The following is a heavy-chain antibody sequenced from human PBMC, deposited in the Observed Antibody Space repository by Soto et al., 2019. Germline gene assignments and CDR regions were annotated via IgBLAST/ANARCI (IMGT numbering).Heavy chain of an antibody. CDR2: IYWNDDK. J-gene: IGHJ4*02. CDR1: GFSLSTSGVG. Sequence: PTLVNPTQTLTLTCTFSGFSLSTSGVGVGWIRQPPGKALEWLALIYWNDDKRYSPSLKSRLTITKDTSKNQVVLTMTNMDPVDTATYYCAQRYSYRTGFDYWGQGTLVTVSS. V-gene: IGHV2-5*01. D-gene: IGHD6-13*01. CDR3: AQRYSYRTGFDY.